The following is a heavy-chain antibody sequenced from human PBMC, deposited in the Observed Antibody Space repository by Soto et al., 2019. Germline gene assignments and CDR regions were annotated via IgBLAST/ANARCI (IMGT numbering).Heavy chain of an antibody. D-gene: IGHD3-10*01. CDR2: IYSGGST. Sequence: PVGSLRLSCAASGFTVSSNYMSWVRQAPGKGLEWVSVIYSGGSTYYADSVKGRFTISRDNSKNTLYLQMNSLRAEDTAVYYCARGGDYYGSGSPGMDVWGQGTTVTVSS. CDR1: GFTVSSNY. J-gene: IGHJ6*02. V-gene: IGHV3-53*01. CDR3: ARGGDYYGSGSPGMDV.